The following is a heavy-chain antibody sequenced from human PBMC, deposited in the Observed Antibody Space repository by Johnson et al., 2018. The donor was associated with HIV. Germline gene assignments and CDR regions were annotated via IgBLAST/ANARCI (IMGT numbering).Heavy chain of an antibody. CDR3: ARAVGAGGI. Sequence: VQLVESGGGVVQPGRSLRLSCAASRFTFSSYAMHWVRQAPGKGLEWVSFISGGEDDTYYADSVKGRFTISRDNVKNSLYLQMNSLRAEDTAVYYCARAVGAGGIWGQGTMVTVSS. V-gene: IGHV3-48*03. CDR2: ISGGEDDT. CDR1: RFTFSSYA. D-gene: IGHD1-26*01. J-gene: IGHJ3*02.